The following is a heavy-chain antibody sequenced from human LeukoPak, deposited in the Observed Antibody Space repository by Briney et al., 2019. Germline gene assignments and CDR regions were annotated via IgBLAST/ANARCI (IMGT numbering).Heavy chain of an antibody. CDR3: ARAGGGYQVFDQ. CDR2: ITSSSGTI. CDR1: GFTFNGYS. J-gene: IGHJ4*02. V-gene: IGHV3-48*01. D-gene: IGHD1-26*01. Sequence: PGGSLRLSCAASGFTFNGYSMNWVRQAPGKGLEWISYITSSSGTIYYADSVKGRFTISRDNAKNSLYLQMNSLRAEDTAVYYCARAGGGYQVFDQWGQGTLVTVSS.